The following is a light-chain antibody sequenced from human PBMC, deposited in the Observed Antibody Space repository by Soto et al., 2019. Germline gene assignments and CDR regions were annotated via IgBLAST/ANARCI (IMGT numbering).Light chain of an antibody. J-gene: IGKJ1*01. Sequence: DIQMTQSPSTLSASVGDRVTITCRASQSISSWLAWYQQKPGKAPNLLIYDASSLESGVPSRFSGSGSGTEFTLTISSLQPDDFATYSCQQYTPNSRTFGQGTKV. CDR3: QQYTPNSRT. CDR2: DAS. CDR1: QSISSW. V-gene: IGKV1-5*01.